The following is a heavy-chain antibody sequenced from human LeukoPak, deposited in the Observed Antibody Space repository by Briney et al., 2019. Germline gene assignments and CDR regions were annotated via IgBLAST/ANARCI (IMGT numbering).Heavy chain of an antibody. CDR3: AKGHYYGSGSLDY. D-gene: IGHD3-10*01. V-gene: IGHV3-23*01. CDR2: IGGRDGST. Sequence: VSAIGGRDGSTYYADSVKGRFTISRDNSKNTLYVQMNSLRAEDTAVYYCAKGHYYGSGSLDYWGQGTLVTVSS. J-gene: IGHJ4*02.